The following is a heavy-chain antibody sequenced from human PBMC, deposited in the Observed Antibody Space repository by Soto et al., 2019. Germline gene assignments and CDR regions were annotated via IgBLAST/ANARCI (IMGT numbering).Heavy chain of an antibody. CDR1: GFNFSSYS. D-gene: IGHD6-13*01. CDR3: ATGYSSSPGNY. J-gene: IGHJ4*02. V-gene: IGHV3-21*01. Sequence: PGGSLRLSCAASGFNFSSYSKNWVRQAPGKGLEWVSSISSSSSYKYYADSVKGRFTIYRDNAKNSLYLQMNSLRAEDTAVYYCATGYSSSPGNYWGQGTLVTVSS. CDR2: ISSSSSYK.